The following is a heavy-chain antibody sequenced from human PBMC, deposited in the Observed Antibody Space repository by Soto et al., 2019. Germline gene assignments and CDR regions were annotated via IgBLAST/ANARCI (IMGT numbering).Heavy chain of an antibody. J-gene: IGHJ3*02. D-gene: IGHD2-21*02. V-gene: IGHV3-30*18. CDR3: AKERCGGDCPVTESGAFDI. CDR2: ISYDGSNK. CDR1: GFTFSSYG. Sequence: QVQLVESGGGVVQPGRSLRLSCAASGFTFSSYGMHWVRQAPGKGLEWVAVISYDGSNKYYADSVKGRFTISRDNSKNTLDLQRNSLRAEDTAVYYCAKERCGGDCPVTESGAFDIWGQGTMVTVSS.